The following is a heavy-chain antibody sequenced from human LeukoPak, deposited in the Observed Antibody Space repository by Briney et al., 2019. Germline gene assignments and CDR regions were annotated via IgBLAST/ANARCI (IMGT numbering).Heavy chain of an antibody. Sequence: GASVKGSCKASGGTFSGYAISWVRQAPGQGLEWMGGIMPIFGTANYAQKFQGRVTITTDESTSTAYMELSSLRSEDTAVYYCARGALIPWVRGFGYYYYMDVWGKGTTVTVSS. D-gene: IGHD3-10*01. J-gene: IGHJ6*03. CDR3: ARGALIPWVRGFGYYYYMDV. CDR1: GGTFSGYA. CDR2: IMPIFGTA. V-gene: IGHV1-69*05.